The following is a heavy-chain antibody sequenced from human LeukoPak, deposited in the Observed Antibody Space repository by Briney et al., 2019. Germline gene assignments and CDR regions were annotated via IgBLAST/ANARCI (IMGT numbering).Heavy chain of an antibody. Sequence: ASVKVSCKASGYTFTGYYIHWMRQAPGQGLEWMGWIKPNSGATNVAQKFQGRVTMTRDTSISAAYMELSTLTSDDSAVYYCARDRPFDSSGSKSGMDVWGQGTTVTVSS. V-gene: IGHV1-2*02. CDR1: GYTFTGYY. CDR3: ARDRPFDSSGSKSGMDV. CDR2: IKPNSGAT. D-gene: IGHD3-22*01. J-gene: IGHJ6*02.